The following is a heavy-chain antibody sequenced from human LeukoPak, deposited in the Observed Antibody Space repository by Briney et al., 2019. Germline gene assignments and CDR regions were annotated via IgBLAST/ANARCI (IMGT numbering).Heavy chain of an antibody. V-gene: IGHV1-2*02. CDR3: ARSSPPTYYHFYYYMDV. D-gene: IGHD6-13*01. Sequence: ASVKVSCKASGYTFTGYYLHWVRQAPGQGLEWMGWINPSGGGAKYAQNFQGRVIITTDTSISTAYMELSSLRSDDTAVYHCARSSPPTYYHFYYYMDVWGKGSTVTVSS. J-gene: IGHJ6*03. CDR1: GYTFTGYY. CDR2: INPSGGGA.